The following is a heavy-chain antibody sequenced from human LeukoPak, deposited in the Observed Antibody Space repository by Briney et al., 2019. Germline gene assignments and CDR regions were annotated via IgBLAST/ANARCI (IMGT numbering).Heavy chain of an antibody. Sequence: GGSLRLSCAASGFTFSDYYMSWIRQAPGKGLEWVSYISSSSSSYTNYADSVKGRFTISRDNAKNSLYLQMDSLRAEDTAVYYCARDGRMTTVTPDYDYWGQGTLVTVSS. J-gene: IGHJ4*02. CDR1: GFTFSDYY. CDR2: ISSSSSSYT. V-gene: IGHV3-11*06. D-gene: IGHD4-17*01. CDR3: ARDGRMTTVTPDYDY.